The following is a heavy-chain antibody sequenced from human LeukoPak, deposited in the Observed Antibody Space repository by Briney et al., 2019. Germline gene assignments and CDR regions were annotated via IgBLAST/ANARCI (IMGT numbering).Heavy chain of an antibody. D-gene: IGHD6-19*01. J-gene: IGHJ4*02. CDR3: ARGSGYSSGWYLDY. V-gene: IGHV1-18*01. CDR2: ISAYNGNT. CDR1: GYTFTSYG. Sequence: ASVKVSCKASGYTFTSYGISWVRQAPGQGLEGMGWISAYNGNTTYAQKLQGRVTMNADASTSTAYMELRSLRSDDTAVYYCARGSGYSSGWYLDYWGQGTLVTVSS.